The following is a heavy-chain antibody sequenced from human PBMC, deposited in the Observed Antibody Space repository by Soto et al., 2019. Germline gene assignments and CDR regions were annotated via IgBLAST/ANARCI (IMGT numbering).Heavy chain of an antibody. D-gene: IGHD6-13*01. J-gene: IGHJ4*02. CDR1: EGTFNSYA. CDR2: IIPYYNTL. Sequence: QAQVVQSGAEVRKPGSSVNLSCKASEGTFNSYAIAWVRQAPGQGLEWMGGIIPYYNTLNYVEKFQYRVTVTGEDSTNTVFMELRSLRSDDTAVYFCACGASRWYPYFFDSWAQGTLVTVSS. V-gene: IGHV1-69*01. CDR3: ACGASRWYPYFFDS.